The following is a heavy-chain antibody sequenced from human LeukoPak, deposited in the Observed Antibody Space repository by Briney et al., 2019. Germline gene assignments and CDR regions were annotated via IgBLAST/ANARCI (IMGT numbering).Heavy chain of an antibody. CDR3: ARDRRGPFDY. D-gene: IGHD3-10*01. J-gene: IGHJ4*02. Sequence: PGGSLKLSCTASGFTFSSYWMSWVRQAPGKGLEWVANIKTDGSEKYYVDSVKGRFTISRDNAKNSLYLQMNSLRADDTGVYYCARDRRGPFDYWGQGTLVTVSS. V-gene: IGHV3-7*03. CDR1: GFTFSSYW. CDR2: IKTDGSEK.